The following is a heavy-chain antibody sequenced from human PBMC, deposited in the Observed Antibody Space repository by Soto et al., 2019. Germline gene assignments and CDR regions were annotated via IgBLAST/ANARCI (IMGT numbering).Heavy chain of an antibody. D-gene: IGHD3-3*01. CDR2: ISYDGSNK. CDR1: GFTFSSYA. Sequence: GGSLRLSCAASGFTFSSYAMHWVRQAPGKGLEWVAVISYDGSNKYYADSVKGRFTISRDNSKNTLYLQMNSLRAEDTAVYYCARGLLRFLEWLHGWFDPWGQGTLVTVSS. CDR3: ARGLLRFLEWLHGWFDP. J-gene: IGHJ5*02. V-gene: IGHV3-30-3*01.